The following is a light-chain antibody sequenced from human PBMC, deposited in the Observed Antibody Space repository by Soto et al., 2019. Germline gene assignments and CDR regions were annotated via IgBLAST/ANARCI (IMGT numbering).Light chain of an antibody. V-gene: IGLV2-14*01. J-gene: IGLJ2*01. CDR3: SSYSSSSPVV. Sequence: QSVLTQPASVSGSPGQSITISCTGTSSDVGGYNYVSWYQQHPGKAPKLMIYDVSNRPSGVSNRFSGSKSGNTASLTISGLQDEDEAAYYCSSYSSSSPVVFGGGTKLTVL. CDR1: SSDVGGYNY. CDR2: DVS.